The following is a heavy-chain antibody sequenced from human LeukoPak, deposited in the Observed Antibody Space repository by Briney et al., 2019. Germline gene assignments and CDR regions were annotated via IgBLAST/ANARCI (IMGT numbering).Heavy chain of an antibody. CDR1: GGSFSGYY. J-gene: IGHJ5*02. D-gene: IGHD2-2*01. CDR2: INHSGST. Sequence: PSETLSLTCAVYGGSFSGYYWSWIRQPPGKGLEWIGEINHSGSTNYNPSLKSRVTISVDTSKNQFSLKLSSVTAADTAVYYCARGVTSNGWFDPWGQGTLVTVSS. CDR3: ARGVTSNGWFDP. V-gene: IGHV4-34*01.